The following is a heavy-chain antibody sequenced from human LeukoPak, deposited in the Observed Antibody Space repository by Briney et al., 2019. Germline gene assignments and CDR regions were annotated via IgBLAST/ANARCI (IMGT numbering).Heavy chain of an antibody. CDR3: ARDPSYYDFWSGYYTMGD. CDR2: INPNSGGT. Sequence: ASVKVSCKASGYTFTGYYIHWVRQAPGQGLEWMGWINPNSGGTNYAQKFQGRVTMTRDTSISTAYMELSRLRSDDTAVYYCARDPSYYDFWSGYYTMGDWGQGTLVTVSS. D-gene: IGHD3-3*01. CDR1: GYTFTGYY. J-gene: IGHJ4*02. V-gene: IGHV1-2*02.